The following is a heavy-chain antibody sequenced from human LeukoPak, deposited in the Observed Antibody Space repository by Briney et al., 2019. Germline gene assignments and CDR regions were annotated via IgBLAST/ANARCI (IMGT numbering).Heavy chain of an antibody. CDR2: INPNSGGT. J-gene: IGHJ4*02. V-gene: IGHV1-2*02. CDR1: GYTFTGYY. D-gene: IGHD6-13*01. Sequence: ASVKVSCKASGYTFTGYYMHWVRQAPGQGREWMGWINPNSGGTNYAQKFQGRVTMTRDTSISTAYMELSRLRSDDTAVYYCARKYSSSWYGFFDSWGQGTLVTVSS. CDR3: ARKYSSSWYGFFDS.